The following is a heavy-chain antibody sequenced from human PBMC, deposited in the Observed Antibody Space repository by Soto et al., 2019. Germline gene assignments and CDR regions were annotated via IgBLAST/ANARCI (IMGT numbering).Heavy chain of an antibody. J-gene: IGHJ5*02. CDR1: GYTFTSYD. V-gene: IGHV1-8*01. CDR3: ARGYCSGGSCYGKYWFDP. D-gene: IGHD2-15*01. Sequence: QVQLVQSGAEVKKPGASVKVSCKASGYTFTSYDINWVRQATGQGLKWMGWMNPNSGNTGYAQKFQGRVTMTRNTSISTAYMELSSLRSEDTAVYYCARGYCSGGSCYGKYWFDPWGQGTLVTVSS. CDR2: MNPNSGNT.